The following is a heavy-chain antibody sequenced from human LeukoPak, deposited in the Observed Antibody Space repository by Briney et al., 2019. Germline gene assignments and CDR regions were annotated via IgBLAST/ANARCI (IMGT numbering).Heavy chain of an antibody. D-gene: IGHD3-10*01. V-gene: IGHV3-30*03. Sequence: GGSLRLSCAASGFTFSSYGMHWVRQAPGKGLEWVAVISYDGSNKYYADSVKGRFTISRDTSKNTLYLQMNSLRAEDTAVYYCATYYYGSGSYLYYYYYMDVWGKGTTVTVSS. CDR2: ISYDGSNK. CDR1: GFTFSSYG. J-gene: IGHJ6*03. CDR3: ATYYYGSGSYLYYYYYMDV.